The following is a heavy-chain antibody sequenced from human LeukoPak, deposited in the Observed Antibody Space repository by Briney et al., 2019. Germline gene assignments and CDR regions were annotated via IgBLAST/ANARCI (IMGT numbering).Heavy chain of an antibody. CDR3: AKDRDGSDSFQKRMDV. CDR1: GFNFRGYA. CDR2: IRSIRNEK. Sequence: GGSLRLSCAASGFNFRGYAMHWVRQAPGKGLEWMALIRSIRNEKYYVDAVQGRFTTSRDNSKNTLFLQMNSLRPEDTAVYYCAKDRDGSDSFQKRMDVWGQGTTVTVS. D-gene: IGHD5-24*01. V-gene: IGHV3-30*02. J-gene: IGHJ6*02.